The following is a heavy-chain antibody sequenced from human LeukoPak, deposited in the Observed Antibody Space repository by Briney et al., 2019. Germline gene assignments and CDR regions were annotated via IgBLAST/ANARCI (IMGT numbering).Heavy chain of an antibody. J-gene: IGHJ6*02. CDR3: ARNTISYSYGYGYYYYGMDV. Sequence: GRSLRLAWAAAGFTFSSYGMHWVRQAPGRGLEWVAVIWYDGSNKYYADSVKARFTISRDNSKNTLYLQINSLRAEDTAVYYCARNTISYSYGYGYYYYGMDVWGQGTTVTVSS. CDR1: GFTFSSYG. V-gene: IGHV3-33*01. D-gene: IGHD5-18*01. CDR2: IWYDGSNK.